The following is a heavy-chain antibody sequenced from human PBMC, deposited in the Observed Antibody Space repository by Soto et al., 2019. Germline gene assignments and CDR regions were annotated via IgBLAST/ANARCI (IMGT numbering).Heavy chain of an antibody. D-gene: IGHD5-18*01. V-gene: IGHV3-66*04. Sequence: EVQLVESGGGLVQPGGSLRLSCAASGVTVSSNYMSWVRQAPGKGLEWVSVIYSGGSTYYADSVKGRFTISRDNSKNTLYLQMNRLGAEDKAVYYCARHGYNYGGGYFDYWGQGTLVTVSS. CDR3: ARHGYNYGGGYFDY. CDR1: GVTVSSNY. J-gene: IGHJ4*02. CDR2: IYSGGST.